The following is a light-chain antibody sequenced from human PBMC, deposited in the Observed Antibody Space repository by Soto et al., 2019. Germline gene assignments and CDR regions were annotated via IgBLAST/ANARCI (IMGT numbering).Light chain of an antibody. V-gene: IGKV1-39*01. Sequence: DIQMTQSPSTLSGSVGDRVTITCRASQTISSWLAWYQQKPGKAHKLLIYAAYSLQSGVQSRFSGSGSGTDFTLTISSLQPEDFATYYCKQSYSTPRTFGQGTRLEIK. CDR1: QTISSW. J-gene: IGKJ5*01. CDR3: KQSYSTPRT. CDR2: AAY.